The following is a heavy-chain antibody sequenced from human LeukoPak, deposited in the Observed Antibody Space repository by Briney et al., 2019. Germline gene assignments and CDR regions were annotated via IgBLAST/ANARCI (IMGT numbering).Heavy chain of an antibody. V-gene: IGHV3-13*01. D-gene: IGHD1-26*01. CDR3: ARENSGSYVYFDY. CDR2: IDTAGDT. Sequence: GGSLRLSCAASGFSFSNYDMHWVRQHTGIGLEWVSAIDTAGDTYYQGSVKGRFTISRENAKNFLYLQMNSLRAGDTAVYYCARENSGSYVYFDYWGQGTLVTVSS. J-gene: IGHJ4*02. CDR1: GFSFSNYD.